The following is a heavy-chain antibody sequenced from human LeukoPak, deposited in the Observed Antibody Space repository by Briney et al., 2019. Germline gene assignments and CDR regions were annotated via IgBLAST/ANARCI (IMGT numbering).Heavy chain of an antibody. Sequence: SETLSLTCAGYGGSFSGYYWSWIRQPPGKGLEWIGEINHSGSTNYNPSLKSRVTISVDTSKNQFSLKLSSVTAADTAVYYCARGVRFYYGSGSNYRVCEKPKGRYYYYGMDVWGQGTTVTVSS. CDR3: ARGVRFYYGSGSNYRVCEKPKGRYYYYGMDV. CDR2: INHSGST. J-gene: IGHJ6*02. V-gene: IGHV4-34*01. D-gene: IGHD3-10*01. CDR1: GGSFSGYY.